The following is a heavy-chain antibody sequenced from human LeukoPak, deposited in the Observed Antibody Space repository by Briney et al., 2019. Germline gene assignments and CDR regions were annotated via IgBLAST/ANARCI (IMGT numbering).Heavy chain of an antibody. J-gene: IGHJ3*02. Sequence: TGGSLRLSCAASGFTFSGYSMNWVRQAPGKGLEWVSYISSSSSVLHYADSVKGRFTISRDNAKKSLYLQMNSLRDEDTAVNYCVRETMYAFDMWGQGTIVTVSS. CDR1: GFTFSGYS. CDR3: VRETMYAFDM. V-gene: IGHV3-48*02. D-gene: IGHD1-1*01. CDR2: ISSSSSVL.